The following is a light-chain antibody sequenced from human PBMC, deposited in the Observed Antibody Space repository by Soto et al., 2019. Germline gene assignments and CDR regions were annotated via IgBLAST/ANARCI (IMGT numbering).Light chain of an antibody. CDR2: DAS. CDR3: QQHNNWPQT. V-gene: IGKV3-15*01. J-gene: IGKJ1*01. Sequence: ETVFTQSPGTLSLSPGERATLSCRASQSVSSSSLAWYQQRPGQAPRLLIYDASTRSTGIPARFSGSGSGTDFTLTISGLQSEDFAVYYCQQHNNWPQTFGQGTKVDIK. CDR1: QSVSSS.